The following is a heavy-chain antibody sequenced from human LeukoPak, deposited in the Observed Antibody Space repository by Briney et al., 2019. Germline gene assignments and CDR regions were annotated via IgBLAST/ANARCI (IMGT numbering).Heavy chain of an antibody. D-gene: IGHD6-6*01. J-gene: IGHJ3*02. CDR2: INPKNADT. Sequence: ASVRVSCKASGYTFTAHYIHWVRQAPGQGLEWMGWINPKNADTDYARNFRGRVTMTRDTSISTVYMELSRLRSDDTAVYYCARDDGSSSVNALDIWGQGTMITVSS. V-gene: IGHV1-2*02. CDR3: ARDDGSSSVNALDI. CDR1: GYTFTAHY.